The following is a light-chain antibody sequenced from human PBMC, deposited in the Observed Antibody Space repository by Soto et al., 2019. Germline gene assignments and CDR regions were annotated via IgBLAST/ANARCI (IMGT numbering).Light chain of an antibody. J-gene: IGLJ1*01. CDR2: EVS. V-gene: IGLV2-14*01. Sequence: QSVLTQPASVSGSPGQSITISCTGTSGDVDAFDYVSWYQQHPGKALKLMVFEVSDRPSGVSDRFSGSKSGSTASLTISGLQAEDEADYFCTSFTSSSTQVFGTGTKVTVL. CDR3: TSFTSSSTQV. CDR1: SGDVDAFDY.